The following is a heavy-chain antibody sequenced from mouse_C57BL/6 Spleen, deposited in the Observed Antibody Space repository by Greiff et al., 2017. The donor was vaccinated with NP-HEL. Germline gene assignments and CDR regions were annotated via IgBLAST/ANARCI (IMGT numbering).Heavy chain of an antibody. J-gene: IGHJ4*01. CDR1: GYAFSSSW. Sequence: VKLMESGPELVKPGASVKISCKASGYAFSSSWMNWVKQRPGKGLEWIGRIYPGDGDTNYNGKFKGKATLTADKSSSTAYMQLSSLTSEDSAVYFCASLFYYDYEGYAMDYWGQGTSVTVSS. V-gene: IGHV1-82*01. CDR3: ASLFYYDYEGYAMDY. CDR2: IYPGDGDT. D-gene: IGHD2-4*01.